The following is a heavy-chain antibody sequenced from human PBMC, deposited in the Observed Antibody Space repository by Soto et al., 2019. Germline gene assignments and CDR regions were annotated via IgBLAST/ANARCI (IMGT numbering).Heavy chain of an antibody. CDR2: INSDGSST. CDR3: ARVSSDDIVATILSYYYYGMDV. Sequence: GGSLRLSCAASGFTFSSYWMHWVRQAPGKGLVWVSRINSDGSSTSYADSVKGRFTISSDNAKNTLYLQMNSLRAEDTAVYYCARVSSDDIVATILSYYYYGMDVWGQGTTVTVSS. V-gene: IGHV3-74*01. D-gene: IGHD5-12*01. CDR1: GFTFSSYW. J-gene: IGHJ6*02.